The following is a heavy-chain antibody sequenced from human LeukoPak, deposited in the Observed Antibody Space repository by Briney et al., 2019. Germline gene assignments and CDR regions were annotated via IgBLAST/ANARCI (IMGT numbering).Heavy chain of an antibody. CDR2: FNPSTGGT. Sequence: ASVKVSCKASGYTFIGYYMHWVRQAPGQGLEWMGRFNPSTGGTSCAQKFQGRVTMTRDTSISTAYMEVSRLTSDDTAVYFCARSLYGDYFFDSWGQGTLVTVSS. CDR3: ARSLYGDYFFDS. D-gene: IGHD4-17*01. V-gene: IGHV1-2*06. CDR1: GYTFIGYY. J-gene: IGHJ4*02.